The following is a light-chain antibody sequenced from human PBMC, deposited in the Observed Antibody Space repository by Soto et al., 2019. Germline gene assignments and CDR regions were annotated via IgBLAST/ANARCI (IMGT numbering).Light chain of an antibody. CDR3: QQFNNYLYI. CDR1: QGISSY. V-gene: IGKV1-8*01. J-gene: IGKJ2*01. Sequence: AIRMTQSPSSLSASTGDRVTITCRASQGISSYLAWYQQKPGKAPKLLIYAASTLQSGVPSRFSGSGSGTDFNLTISRLQPEDFATYYCQQFNNYLYIFGQGTKVEIK. CDR2: AAS.